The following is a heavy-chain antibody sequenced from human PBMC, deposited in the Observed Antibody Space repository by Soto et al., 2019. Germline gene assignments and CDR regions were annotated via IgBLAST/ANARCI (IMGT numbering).Heavy chain of an antibody. CDR1: GFTFSSYW. CDR3: ARKHMVRGVIWDY. J-gene: IGHJ4*02. Sequence: GGSLRLSCAASGFTFSSYWMHWVRQAPGKGLVWVSRINSDGSSTSYADSVKGRFTISRDNAKNTLYLQMNSLRAEDTAVYYCARKHMVRGVIWDYWGQGTLVTVSS. D-gene: IGHD3-10*01. V-gene: IGHV3-74*01. CDR2: INSDGSST.